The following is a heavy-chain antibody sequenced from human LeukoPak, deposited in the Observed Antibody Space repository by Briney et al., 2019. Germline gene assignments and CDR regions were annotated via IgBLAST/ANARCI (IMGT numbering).Heavy chain of an antibody. Sequence: ASVKVSCKASGYTFTSYGISWVRQAPGRGLEWMGWISAYNGNTNYAQKLQGRVTMTTDTSTSTAYMELRSLRSDDTAVYYCARDPRGDFWSGLSTFDYWGQGTLVTVSS. D-gene: IGHD3-3*01. V-gene: IGHV1-18*01. J-gene: IGHJ4*02. CDR2: ISAYNGNT. CDR1: GYTFTSYG. CDR3: ARDPRGDFWSGLSTFDY.